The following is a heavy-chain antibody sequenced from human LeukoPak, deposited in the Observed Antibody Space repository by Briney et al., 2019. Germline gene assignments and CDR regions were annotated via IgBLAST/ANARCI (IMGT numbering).Heavy chain of an antibody. CDR1: SGSISSYH. J-gene: IGHJ5*02. CDR3: ATLPAGPASWFDP. V-gene: IGHV4-59*01. CDR2: IYYSGNI. Sequence: SKTLSLTCTVSSGSISSYHWSWLRQAPGKGLEWIGFIYYSGNINYNPSLKSRATILLDTSKNHFSLKLTSVTATDTPLFYCATLPAGPASWFDPWGQGTLVTVSP. D-gene: IGHD2-15*01.